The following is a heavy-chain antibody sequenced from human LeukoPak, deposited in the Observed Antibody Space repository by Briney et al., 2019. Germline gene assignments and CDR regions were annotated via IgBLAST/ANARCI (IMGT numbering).Heavy chain of an antibody. CDR2: ISYDGDIK. V-gene: IGHV3-30-3*01. Sequence: GGSLRLSCAASGFTFSAYAMHWVRQAPGKGLEWVAIISYDGDIKYQADSVKGRFTISRDDSKNTLYLQMNSLRAEDTAVYYCARDRSANSRVYYFDYWGQGTLVTVSS. CDR1: GFTFSAYA. D-gene: IGHD4/OR15-4a*01. J-gene: IGHJ4*02. CDR3: ARDRSANSRVYYFDY.